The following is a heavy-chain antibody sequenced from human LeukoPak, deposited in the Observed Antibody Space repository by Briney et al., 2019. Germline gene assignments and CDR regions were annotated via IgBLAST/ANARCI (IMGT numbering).Heavy chain of an antibody. CDR3: ARGLRWNDY. Sequence: SETLSLTCTVSGGSISSSYWTWIRLPPGKGLEWIGTIYYTGSTNYNPSLKSRVTMSVDTSKNQFSLKLTFVTAADTAVYYCARGLRWNDYWGQGTLVTVSS. CDR2: IYYTGST. V-gene: IGHV4-59*01. CDR1: GGSISSSY. J-gene: IGHJ4*02. D-gene: IGHD4-23*01.